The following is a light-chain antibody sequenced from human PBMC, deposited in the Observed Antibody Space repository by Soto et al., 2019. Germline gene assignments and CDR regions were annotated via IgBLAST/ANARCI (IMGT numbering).Light chain of an antibody. V-gene: IGLV3-1*01. CDR1: KLGSKY. Sequence: SYELSQPPSVSVSPGQTASITCSGDKLGSKYACWYQQKPGQSPVLVMYQDTKRPAGIPERFSGSNSGNTATLTISGTQAMDEADYCCQAWDSSTHVVFGRGTKLTVL. CDR3: QAWDSSTHVV. J-gene: IGLJ2*01. CDR2: QDT.